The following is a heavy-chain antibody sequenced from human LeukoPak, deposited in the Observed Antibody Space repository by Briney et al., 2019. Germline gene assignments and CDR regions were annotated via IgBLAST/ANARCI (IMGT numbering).Heavy chain of an antibody. J-gene: IGHJ5*02. V-gene: IGHV5-51*01. CDR3: ARRYCSSTSCYTDGWFDP. D-gene: IGHD2-2*02. CDR2: IYPGDADT. CDR1: GYSFTSYW. Sequence: GESLKISCKGSGYSFTSYWIGWVRRLPGKGLEWMGIIYPGDADTRYSPYFQGRVTISADKSISTAYLQWRSLKAQPTARYYCARRYCSSTSCYTDGWFDPWGEGTLVTVSS.